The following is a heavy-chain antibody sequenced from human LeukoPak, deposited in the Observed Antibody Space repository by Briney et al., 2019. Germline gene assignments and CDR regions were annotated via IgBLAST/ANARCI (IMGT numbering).Heavy chain of an antibody. D-gene: IGHD3-10*01. CDR1: GYTFTGYY. J-gene: IGHJ4*02. V-gene: IGHV1-8*02. CDR2: MNPNSGNT. Sequence: GASVKVSCKASGYTFTGYYMHWVRQAPGQGLEWMGWMNPNSGNTGYAQKFQGRVTMTRNTSISTAYMELSSLRSEDTAVYYCAILLTFAPTRDYWGQGTLVTVSS. CDR3: AILLTFAPTRDY.